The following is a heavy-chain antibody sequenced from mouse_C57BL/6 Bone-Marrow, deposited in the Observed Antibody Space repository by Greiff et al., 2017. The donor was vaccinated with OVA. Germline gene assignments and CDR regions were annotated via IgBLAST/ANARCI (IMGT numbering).Heavy chain of an antibody. CDR1: GYTFTSYW. CDR2: IDPSDSYT. D-gene: IGHD3-2*02. CDR3: ASWGAQSTEFAD. V-gene: IGHV1-69*01. Sequence: QVQLQQPGAELVMPGASVKLSCKASGYTFTSYWMHWVKQRPGQGLEWIGEIDPSDSYTNYNQKFKGKSTLTVDKSSSTAYMQLSSLTSADSAVYYCASWGAQSTEFADWGQGTLVTVSA. J-gene: IGHJ3*01.